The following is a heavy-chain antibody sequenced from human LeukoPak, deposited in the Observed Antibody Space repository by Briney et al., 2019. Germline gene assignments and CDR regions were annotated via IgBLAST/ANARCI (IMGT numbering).Heavy chain of an antibody. CDR3: VRAWDY. CDR2: ISQSGST. J-gene: IGHJ4*02. V-gene: IGHV4-30-2*01. CDR1: GGSVSSGGFS. Sequence: SETLSLTCAVSGGSVSSGGFSWGWIRQPPGKGLEWIGYISQSGSTHYNPSLKSRVTISLDRPKNQFSLKLSSVTAADTAVYYCVRAWDYWGQGTLVTVSS.